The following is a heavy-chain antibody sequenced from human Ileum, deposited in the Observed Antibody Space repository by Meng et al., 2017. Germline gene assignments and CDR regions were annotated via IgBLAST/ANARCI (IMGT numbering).Heavy chain of an antibody. CDR1: GGSISATNW. D-gene: IGHD1-26*01. Sequence: QVQLQVSGRGLVKPAVTLSLSCSVSGGSISATNWWYWVRQPSGKGLEWLGEIHDTAGTNYNPSLKSRVTMSIDKDKNQFSLVLTSVTAADTAVYYCARDPYSGGPGDYWGQGTLVTVSS. CDR3: ARDPYSGGPGDY. J-gene: IGHJ4*02. CDR2: IHDTAGT. V-gene: IGHV4-4*02.